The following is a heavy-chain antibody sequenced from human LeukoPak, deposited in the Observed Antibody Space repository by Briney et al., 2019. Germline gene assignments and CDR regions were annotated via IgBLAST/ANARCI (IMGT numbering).Heavy chain of an antibody. CDR3: ASCSGSYQNWFDP. V-gene: IGHV1-18*01. CDR2: ISAYNGNT. D-gene: IGHD1-26*01. Sequence: GASVKVSCKASGYTFTSYGISWARQAPGQGLEWMGWISAYNGNTNYAQKLQGRVTMTTDTFTSTAYMELRSLRSDDTAVYYCASCSGSYQNWFDPWGQGTLVTVSS. J-gene: IGHJ5*02. CDR1: GYTFTSYG.